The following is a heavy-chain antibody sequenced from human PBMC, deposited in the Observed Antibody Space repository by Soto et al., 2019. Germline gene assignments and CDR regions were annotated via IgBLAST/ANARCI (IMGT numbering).Heavy chain of an antibody. D-gene: IGHD3-10*01. Sequence: ASVKVSCKASGYTFTGYYMHWVRQAPEQGLEWMGWINPNSGGTNYAQKFQGWVTMTRDTSISTAYMELSRLRSDDTAVYYCARGGRGSGSYYYYYGMDVWGQGTTVTVSS. CDR1: GYTFTGYY. CDR2: INPNSGGT. CDR3: ARGGRGSGSYYYYYGMDV. V-gene: IGHV1-2*04. J-gene: IGHJ6*02.